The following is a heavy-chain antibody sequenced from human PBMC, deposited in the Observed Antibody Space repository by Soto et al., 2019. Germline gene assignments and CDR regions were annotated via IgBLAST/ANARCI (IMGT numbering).Heavy chain of an antibody. CDR3: ARAFVWFGELFPYCGMDV. D-gene: IGHD3-10*01. Sequence: QVQLQESGPGLVKPSETLSLTCTVSGGSISSYYWSWIRQPAGKGLEWIGRIYTSGSTNYNPSLKSRVTMSVDTSKNQFSLKLSSVTAADTAVYYCARAFVWFGELFPYCGMDVWGQGTTVTVSS. V-gene: IGHV4-4*07. J-gene: IGHJ6*02. CDR2: IYTSGST. CDR1: GGSISSYY.